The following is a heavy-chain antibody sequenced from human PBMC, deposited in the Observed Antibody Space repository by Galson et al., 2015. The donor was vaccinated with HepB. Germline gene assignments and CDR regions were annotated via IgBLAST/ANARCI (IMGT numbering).Heavy chain of an antibody. Sequence: SVKVSCKASGYTFTSYGISWVRQAPGQGLEWMGWISAYNGNTNYAQKLQGRVTMTTDTSTSTAYMELRSLRSDDTAVYYCARGPGHTDYYYNYGMDVWGQGTTVTVSS. V-gene: IGHV1-18*04. CDR2: ISAYNGNT. J-gene: IGHJ6*02. CDR3: ARGPGHTDYYYNYGMDV. CDR1: GYTFTSYG.